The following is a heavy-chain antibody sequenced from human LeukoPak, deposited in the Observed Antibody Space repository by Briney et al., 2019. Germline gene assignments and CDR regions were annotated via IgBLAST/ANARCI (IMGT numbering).Heavy chain of an antibody. CDR1: GFTFSSYA. CDR2: IKQDGSEK. V-gene: IGHV3-7*01. Sequence: GGSLRLSCAASGFTFSSYAMSWVRQTPGKGLEWVANIKQDGSEKYYVDSVKGRFTISRDNAKNSLSLQMNSLRAEDTAVYYCARWAGRTDYWGQGTLVTVSS. CDR3: ARWAGRTDY. D-gene: IGHD1/OR15-1a*01. J-gene: IGHJ4*02.